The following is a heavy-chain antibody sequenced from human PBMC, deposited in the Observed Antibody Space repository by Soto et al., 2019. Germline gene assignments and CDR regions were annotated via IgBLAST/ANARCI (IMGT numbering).Heavy chain of an antibody. V-gene: IGHV3-11*06. Sequence: QLVEIGGGLVNPGESLRLSCAATGFNFSNYYMAWVRQAPGKGLEWISYISSRASYTKYADSVEGRFTVSRDNANGSLYLQMNSLRVADTGICYCARRQPMLFLDTWGQGTLVTVSS. J-gene: IGHJ5*02. D-gene: IGHD2-2*01. CDR1: GFNFSNYY. CDR2: ISSRASYT. CDR3: ARRQPMLFLDT.